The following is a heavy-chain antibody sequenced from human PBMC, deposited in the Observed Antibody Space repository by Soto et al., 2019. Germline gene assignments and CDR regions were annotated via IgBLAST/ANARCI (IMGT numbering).Heavy chain of an antibody. CDR2: IYWDDDK. Sequence: QITLKESGPTLVKPTQTLTLTCSFSGFSLSTSGVGVGWIRQPPGTALEWLALIYWDDDKRYSPSLKSRLTITKDTSKNQVVLTMTNMDPVDTATYYCAHILRSSRSYYLVVDYWGQGTLVTVSS. D-gene: IGHD6-19*01. CDR1: GFSLSTSGVG. CDR3: AHILRSSRSYYLVVDY. V-gene: IGHV2-5*02. J-gene: IGHJ4*02.